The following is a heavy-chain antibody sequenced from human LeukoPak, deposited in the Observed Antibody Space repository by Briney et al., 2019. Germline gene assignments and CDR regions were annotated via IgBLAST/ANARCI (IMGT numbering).Heavy chain of an antibody. CDR1: GGSISSYY. Sequence: PSETLSLTCAVSGGSISSYYWSWIRQPPGKGLEWIGYIYYSGSTYYNPSLKSRVTISVDTSKNQFSLKLSSVTAADTAVYYCARDTLSRVGAPHYFDYWGQGTLVTVSS. D-gene: IGHD1-26*01. CDR3: ARDTLSRVGAPHYFDY. J-gene: IGHJ4*02. V-gene: IGHV4-59*12. CDR2: IYYSGST.